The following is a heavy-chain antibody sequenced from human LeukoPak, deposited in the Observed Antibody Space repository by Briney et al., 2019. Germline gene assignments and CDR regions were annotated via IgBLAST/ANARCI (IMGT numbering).Heavy chain of an antibody. V-gene: IGHV3-23*01. CDR2: ISGSGGST. CDR3: ARDLDYYDSSGYAFDI. Sequence: GGSLRLSCAASGFTFSFYAMTWVRQAPGKGLEWVSTISGSGGSTYYADSVKGRFTISRDNSMDTLYLHMNSLRAEDTAVYYCARDLDYYDSSGYAFDIWGQGTMVTVSS. J-gene: IGHJ3*02. CDR1: GFTFSFYA. D-gene: IGHD3-22*01.